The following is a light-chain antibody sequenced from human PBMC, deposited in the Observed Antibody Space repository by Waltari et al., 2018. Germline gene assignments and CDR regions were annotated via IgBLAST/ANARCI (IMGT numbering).Light chain of an antibody. V-gene: IGLV1-47*01. J-gene: IGLJ2*01. Sequence: QSVLTQPPSASGTPGQRVTIPCSGSSPNIGRSHVSWYQQLPGTAPKLLIYRNNQRPSAVPDRFSGSKSGTSASLAISGLRSEDEADYYCATWDDSLRGPVFGGGTKLTVL. CDR2: RNN. CDR1: SPNIGRSH. CDR3: ATWDDSLRGPV.